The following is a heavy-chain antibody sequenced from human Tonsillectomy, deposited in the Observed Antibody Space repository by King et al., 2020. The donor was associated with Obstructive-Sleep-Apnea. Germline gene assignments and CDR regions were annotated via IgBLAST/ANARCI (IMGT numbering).Heavy chain of an antibody. Sequence: QMQLQESGPGLVKPSGTLSLTCAVSGGSISSDNWWSWVRQPPGKSLEWIGEIYHSGGTHYNQSLKSRVTLSVDQSKNQISLRLSSVTAPDTAVYYCAGEVGATTGRDAFNIWGQGTTVTVSS. D-gene: IGHD1-26*01. CDR1: GGSISSDNW. CDR3: AGEVGATTGRDAFNI. V-gene: IGHV4-4*02. CDR2: IYHSGGT. J-gene: IGHJ3*02.